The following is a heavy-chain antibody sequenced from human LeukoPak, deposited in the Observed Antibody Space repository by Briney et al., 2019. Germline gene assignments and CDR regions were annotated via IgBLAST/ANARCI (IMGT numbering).Heavy chain of an antibody. Sequence: GGSLRLSCAASGFTFSSYSMSWVRQPPGKGLEWVSGISASGGSTYYADSVKGRFTISRDSSTNTLYLQMNRLRDKDAPTYYCAKDRSMVRGVTHFDYWGQGTQVTVSS. CDR1: GFTFSSYS. D-gene: IGHD3-10*01. J-gene: IGHJ4*02. CDR2: ISASGGST. V-gene: IGHV3-23*01. CDR3: AKDRSMVRGVTHFDY.